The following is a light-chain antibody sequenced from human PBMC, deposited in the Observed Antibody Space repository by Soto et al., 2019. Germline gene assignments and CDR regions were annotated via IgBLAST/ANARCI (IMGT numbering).Light chain of an antibody. J-gene: IGKJ1*01. CDR3: QQYGDSPWT. V-gene: IGKV3-11*01. Sequence: EIVLTQSPATLSLSPGEGATLSCRASQSVSNYLAWYQQKPGQAPRLLIFDASKRATGIPARFSGSGSGTDFTLTISSLEPEDFAVYYCQQYGDSPWTFGQGTKVDIK. CDR2: DAS. CDR1: QSVSNY.